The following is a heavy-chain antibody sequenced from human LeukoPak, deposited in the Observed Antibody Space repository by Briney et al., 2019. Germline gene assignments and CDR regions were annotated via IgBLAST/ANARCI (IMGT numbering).Heavy chain of an antibody. CDR2: INHSGST. Sequence: SETLSLTCAVYGGSFSGYYWSWIRQPPGMGLEWIGEINHSGSTNYNPSLKSRVTISVDTSKNQFSLKLSSVTAADTAVYYCARASTPGGYLKRGFDYWGQGTLVTVSS. J-gene: IGHJ4*02. D-gene: IGHD5-18*01. CDR3: ARASTPGGYLKRGFDY. V-gene: IGHV4-34*01. CDR1: GGSFSGYY.